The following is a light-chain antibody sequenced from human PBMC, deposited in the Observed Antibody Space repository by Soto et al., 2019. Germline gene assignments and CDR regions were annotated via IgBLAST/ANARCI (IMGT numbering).Light chain of an antibody. V-gene: IGLV2-14*01. CDR1: SSDVGGYNY. CDR3: SSYTSSSTLVV. CDR2: EVS. Sequence: QSALTQPASVSGSPGQSITISCTGTSSDVGGYNYVSWYQQHPGKAPILMIYEVSNRPSGVSNRFSVSKSVNTASLTISGLQAEDEADYYCSSYTSSSTLVVFGGGTKLTVL. J-gene: IGLJ2*01.